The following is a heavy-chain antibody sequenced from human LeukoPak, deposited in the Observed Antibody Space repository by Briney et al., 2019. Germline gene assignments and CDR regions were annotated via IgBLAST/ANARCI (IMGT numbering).Heavy chain of an antibody. J-gene: IGHJ4*02. D-gene: IGHD6-19*01. CDR1: GGSFSGYY. CDR3: ARAALGSGGGDY. CDR2: INHSGST. Sequence: SETLPLTCAVYGGSFSGYYWSWIRQPPGKGLEWIGEINHSGSTNYNPSLKSRVTISVDTSKNQFSLKLSSVTAADTAVYYCARAALGSGGGDYWGQGTLVTVSS. V-gene: IGHV4-34*01.